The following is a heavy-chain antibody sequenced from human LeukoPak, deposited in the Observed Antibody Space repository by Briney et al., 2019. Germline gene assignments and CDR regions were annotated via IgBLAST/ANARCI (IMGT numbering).Heavy chain of an antibody. Sequence: SKTLSLTCTVSGGSISSSSYYWGWIRQPPGKGLEWIGSIYYSGSTYYNPSLKSRVTISVDTSKNQFSLKLSSVTAADTAVYYCARGWYYDSSGYYYQTWDYWGQGTLVTVSS. CDR3: ARGWYYDSSGYYYQTWDY. J-gene: IGHJ4*02. V-gene: IGHV4-39*01. CDR1: GGSISSSSYY. CDR2: IYYSGST. D-gene: IGHD3-22*01.